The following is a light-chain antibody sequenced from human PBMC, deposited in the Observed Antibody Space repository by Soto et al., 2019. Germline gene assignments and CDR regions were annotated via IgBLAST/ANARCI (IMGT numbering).Light chain of an antibody. J-gene: IGKJ1*01. CDR1: QTISSW. CDR3: QQYNSYPWT. CDR2: DAS. V-gene: IGKV1-5*01. Sequence: DIQMTQSPSTRSASVGDRVTISCRTSQTISSWLAWYQQKPGKAPKLLIYDASNLESGVPSRFSGSGSGTEFTLTISSLQTDDFATYYCQQYNSYPWTFGQGTKVDIK.